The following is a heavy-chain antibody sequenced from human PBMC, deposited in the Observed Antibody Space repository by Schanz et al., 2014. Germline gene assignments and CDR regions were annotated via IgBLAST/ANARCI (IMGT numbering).Heavy chain of an antibody. Sequence: PGGSLRLSCAASGLTFSDYYMSWIRQAPGKGLEWVSYISSSSSYTNYADSVKGRFTISRDNSMNTLHLQMDGLRVEDTAVYYCARDAVALVPEYFMDVWGKGTPVTVSS. D-gene: IGHD2-15*01. CDR3: ARDAVALVPEYFMDV. J-gene: IGHJ6*03. CDR2: ISSSSSYT. CDR1: GLTFSDYY. V-gene: IGHV3-11*06.